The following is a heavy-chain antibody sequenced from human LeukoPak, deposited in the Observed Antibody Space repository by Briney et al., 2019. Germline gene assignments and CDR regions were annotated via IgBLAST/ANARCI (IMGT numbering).Heavy chain of an antibody. V-gene: IGHV1-69*04. J-gene: IGHJ4*02. CDR3: AIDAIPVGATPRPVDY. Sequence: SVKVSCKASGGTFSSYTISWVRQAPGQGREWMGRIIPILGIANYAQKFQGRVTITADKSTSTAYMELSSLRSEDTAVYYCAIDAIPVGATPRPVDYWGQGTLVTVSS. CDR2: IIPILGIA. CDR1: GGTFSSYT. D-gene: IGHD1-26*01.